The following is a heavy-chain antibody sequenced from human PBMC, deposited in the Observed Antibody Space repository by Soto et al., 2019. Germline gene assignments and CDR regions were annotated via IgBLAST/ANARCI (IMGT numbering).Heavy chain of an antibody. Sequence: QVQLVQSGAEVKKPGASVKVSCKASGDTFTDYYIHWVRQAPGQGLEWMGTVNPSGGPTTYAQHFLGRMTITRDTSTSTPYMELASLISEDTAIYFCARGGHVVVVTAALDYWGQGTLVTVSS. V-gene: IGHV1-46*01. J-gene: IGHJ4*02. D-gene: IGHD2-21*02. CDR3: ARGGHVVVVTAALDY. CDR2: VNPSGGPT. CDR1: GDTFTDYY.